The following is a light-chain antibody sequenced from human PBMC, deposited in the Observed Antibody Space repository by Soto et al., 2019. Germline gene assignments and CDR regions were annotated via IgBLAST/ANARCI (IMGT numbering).Light chain of an antibody. J-gene: IGKJ5*01. CDR1: QSVTSY. CDR3: QQYNNWTPVT. Sequence: EIVMTQSPGTLSAAPGESVTLSCRASQSVTSYLAWYQQKPGQAPRLLIYGASTRATGISARFSGSGSGTEFTLTISSLQSEDFAVYYCQQYNNWTPVTFGQGTRLEIK. V-gene: IGKV3-15*01. CDR2: GAS.